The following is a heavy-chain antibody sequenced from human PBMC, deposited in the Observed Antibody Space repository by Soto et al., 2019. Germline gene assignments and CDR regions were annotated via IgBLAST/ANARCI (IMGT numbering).Heavy chain of an antibody. CDR2: IYPGDSDT. CDR3: AGGGDYVDYYYYGMDV. CDR1: GYSFTSYW. J-gene: IGHJ6*02. Sequence: GESLKISCKGSGYSFTSYWIGWVRQMPGKGLEWMGIIYPGDSDTRYSPSFQGQVTISADKSISTAYLQWSSLKASDTAVYYCAGGGDYVDYYYYGMDVWGQGTTVTAP. V-gene: IGHV5-51*01. D-gene: IGHD4-17*01.